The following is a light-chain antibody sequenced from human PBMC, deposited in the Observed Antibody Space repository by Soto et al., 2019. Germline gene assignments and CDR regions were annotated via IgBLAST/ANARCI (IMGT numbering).Light chain of an antibody. Sequence: EIVLTQSPAILSLSPGERATLSCRASQSVGRYLVWYQQKPGQAPSLLIYDASNRATGVPARFSGSGSGTDFTLTISSLESEDFAVYYCQHRNNWPRTLGQGTRVEIK. CDR1: QSVGRY. V-gene: IGKV3-11*01. CDR2: DAS. CDR3: QHRNNWPRT. J-gene: IGKJ1*01.